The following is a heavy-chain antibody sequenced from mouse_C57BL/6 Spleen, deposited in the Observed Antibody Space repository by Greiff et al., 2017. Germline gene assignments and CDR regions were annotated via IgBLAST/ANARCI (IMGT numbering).Heavy chain of an antibody. CDR1: GDTFTSYW. CDR2: IHPNSGST. D-gene: IGHD2-5*01. J-gene: IGHJ1*03. CDR3: ARGYYSNYWYFDV. Sequence: QVQLQQPGAELVKPGASVKLSCKASGDTFTSYWMHWVKQRPGQGLEWIGMIHPNSGSTNYNEKFKSKATLTVDKSSSTAYMQLSSLTSEDSAVYYCARGYYSNYWYFDVWGTGTTVTVSS. V-gene: IGHV1-64*01.